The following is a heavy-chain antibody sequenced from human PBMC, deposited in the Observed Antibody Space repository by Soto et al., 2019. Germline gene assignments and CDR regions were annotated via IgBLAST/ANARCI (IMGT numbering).Heavy chain of an antibody. Sequence: QVKLQESGQGLVRPSETLSLTCPASSDSISSYNWIWIRQPPGKGLEWIGYTDYSGNTNYNPSLKSRVTISGDTSKNQFSLRLSSVTAADTAVYYCARAVGDPLYYLDYWGQGTLVTVSS. V-gene: IGHV4-59*08. CDR1: SDSISSYN. CDR2: TDYSGNT. D-gene: IGHD6-19*01. CDR3: ARAVGDPLYYLDY. J-gene: IGHJ4*02.